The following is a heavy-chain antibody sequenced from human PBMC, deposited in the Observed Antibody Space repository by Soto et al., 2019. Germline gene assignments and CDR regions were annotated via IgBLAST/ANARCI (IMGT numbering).Heavy chain of an antibody. Sequence: ASVKVSCKASGYTFTGYYMHWVRQAPGQGLEWMGWINPNSGGTNYAQKFQGRVTMTRDTSISTAYMELSRLRSDDTAVYYCARDRLEWITNYYYYYGMDVWGRGTTVTVSS. CDR2: INPNSGGT. D-gene: IGHD3-3*01. J-gene: IGHJ6*02. CDR1: GYTFTGYY. V-gene: IGHV1-2*02. CDR3: ARDRLEWITNYYYYYGMDV.